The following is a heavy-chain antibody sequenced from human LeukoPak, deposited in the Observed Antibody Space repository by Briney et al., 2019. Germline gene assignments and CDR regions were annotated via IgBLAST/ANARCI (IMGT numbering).Heavy chain of an antibody. J-gene: IGHJ4*02. CDR1: GGTFSSYA. CDR2: IIPIFGTA. Sequence: SVKVSCKASGGTFSSYAISWVRQAPGQGLEWMGGIIPIFGTANYAQKFQGRVTITADESTSTAYMELSSLRSEDTAVYYCARVDDGSGSYYYYFDYWGQGTLVTVSS. V-gene: IGHV1-69*01. CDR3: ARVDDGSGSYYYYFDY. D-gene: IGHD3-10*01.